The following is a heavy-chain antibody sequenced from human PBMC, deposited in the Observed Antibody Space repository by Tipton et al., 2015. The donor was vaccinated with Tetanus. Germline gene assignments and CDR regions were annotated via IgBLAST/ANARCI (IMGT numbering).Heavy chain of an antibody. Sequence: TLSLTCAVYGGSLSGYYWHWIRQPPGMGLEWIGKINSGGNTNYNSSLESRVTISIDTSKNQFSLKLNSVTATDTAIYYCARRAVRLSSRKKYYFDFWGQGTLVTFSS. CDR3: ARRAVRLSSRKKYYFDF. D-gene: IGHD6-6*01. V-gene: IGHV4-34*01. J-gene: IGHJ4*02. CDR2: INSGGNT. CDR1: GGSLSGYY.